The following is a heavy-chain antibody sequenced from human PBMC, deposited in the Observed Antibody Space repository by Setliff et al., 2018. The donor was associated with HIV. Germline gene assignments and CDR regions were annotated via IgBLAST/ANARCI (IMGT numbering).Heavy chain of an antibody. Sequence: GASVKVSCKASGYTFTSYSISWVRQAPGQGLEWMGWISAYNGNTNYAQKLQGRVTMTTDTSTSTAYMELRSLISDDTAMYYCARDESSYYDSSGYLVFDHWGQGTLVTVPQ. CDR2: ISAYNGNT. CDR3: ARDESSYYDSSGYLVFDH. V-gene: IGHV1-18*01. CDR1: GYTFTSYS. J-gene: IGHJ4*02. D-gene: IGHD3-22*01.